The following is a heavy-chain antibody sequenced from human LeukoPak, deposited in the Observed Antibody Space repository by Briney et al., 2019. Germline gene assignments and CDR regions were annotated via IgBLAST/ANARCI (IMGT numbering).Heavy chain of an antibody. J-gene: IGHJ4*02. CDR1: GFTFDDYT. CDR2: LTWDGGRT. V-gene: IGHV3-43*01. Sequence: GGSLRLSCAASGFTFDDYTMHWVRQAPGKGLEWVSLLTWDGGRTYYAGSVKGRFTISRDNSKNTLYLQMNSLRAEDTAVYYCAKDLEYYYDSSGYGDWGQGTLVTVSS. D-gene: IGHD3-22*01. CDR3: AKDLEYYYDSSGYGD.